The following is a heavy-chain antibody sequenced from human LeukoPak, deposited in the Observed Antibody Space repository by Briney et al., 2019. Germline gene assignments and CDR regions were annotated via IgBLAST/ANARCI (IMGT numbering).Heavy chain of an antibody. V-gene: IGHV5-51*01. D-gene: IGHD3-9*01. CDR1: GYSFTSYW. CDR2: IYPGDSDT. CDR3: ARLALRYRYYYYYMDV. Sequence: GESLKISCKGSGYSFTSYWIGWVRQMPGKGLEWMGIIYPGDSDTRYSPSFQGQVTISADKSISTAYLQWSSLKASDTAMYYCARLALRYRYYYYYMDVWGKGTTVTVSS. J-gene: IGHJ6*03.